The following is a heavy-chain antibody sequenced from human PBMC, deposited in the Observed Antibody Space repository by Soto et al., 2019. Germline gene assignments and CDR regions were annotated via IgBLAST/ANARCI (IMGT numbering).Heavy chain of an antibody. CDR1: GFAFSSYS. D-gene: IGHD6-13*01. Sequence: LGGALRLSCAASGFAFSSYSMNWVRQAPGKGLEWVSYISSSSDTILYADSVRGRFTVSRDNAKNSLYLQMNSLRADDTAVYYCTRDHAGYSSSQFGPWGRGVLVTVSS. CDR3: TRDHAGYSSSQFGP. J-gene: IGHJ5*02. V-gene: IGHV3-48*01. CDR2: ISSSSDTI.